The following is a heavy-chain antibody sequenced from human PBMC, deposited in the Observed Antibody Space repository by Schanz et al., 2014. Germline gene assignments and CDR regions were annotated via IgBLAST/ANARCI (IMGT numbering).Heavy chain of an antibody. CDR2: ISGSGDNT. CDR3: ARGPSSGVWELPDY. CDR1: GFTFSSNA. Sequence: EVQLVESGGGLVKPGGSLRLSCAASGFTFSSNAINWVRQAPGRGLEWVSVISGSGDNTNYADSVRGRFTISRDNSKNTMYMQMNSLRAEDTAVYYCARGPSSGVWELPDYWGQGTLVTVSS. V-gene: IGHV3-23*04. J-gene: IGHJ4*02. D-gene: IGHD1-26*01.